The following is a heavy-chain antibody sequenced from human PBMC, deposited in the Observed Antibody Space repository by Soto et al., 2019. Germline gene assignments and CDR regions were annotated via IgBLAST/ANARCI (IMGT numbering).Heavy chain of an antibody. D-gene: IGHD3-16*01. CDR1: GFTLSRYA. J-gene: IGHJ6*03. Sequence: GGSLRLSCTASGFTLSRYAMNWVRQAPGKGLEWVAGISGSGRDSYYADPLKGHFTISRDNSNNTLYLQMSSLRAEDTAIYFCARGGNSTSEDYNYINVWGKGTSVTVSS. CDR2: ISGSGRDS. CDR3: ARGGNSTSEDYNYINV. V-gene: IGHV3-23*01.